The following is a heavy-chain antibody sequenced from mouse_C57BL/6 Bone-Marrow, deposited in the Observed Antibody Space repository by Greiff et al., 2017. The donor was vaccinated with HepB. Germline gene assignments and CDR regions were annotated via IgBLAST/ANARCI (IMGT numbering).Heavy chain of an antibody. CDR2: IYPGDGDT. Sequence: QVQLKESGPELVKPGASVKISCKASGYAFSSSWMNWVKQRPGKGLGWIGRIYPGDGDTNYNGKFKGKATLTADKSSSTAYMQLSSLTSEDSAVYFCARWDYGSSYHYAMDYWGQGTSVTVSS. V-gene: IGHV1-82*01. D-gene: IGHD1-1*01. CDR1: GYAFSSSW. J-gene: IGHJ4*01. CDR3: ARWDYGSSYHYAMDY.